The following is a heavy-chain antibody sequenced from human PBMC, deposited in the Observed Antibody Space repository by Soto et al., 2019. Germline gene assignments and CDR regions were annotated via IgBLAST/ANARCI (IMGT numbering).Heavy chain of an antibody. CDR2: SYYTGSS. CDR1: GGSISSGGYY. CDR3: ARDLRGYSRYDYLDY. J-gene: IGHJ4*02. Sequence: PSETLSLTCTVSGGSISSGGYYWSWIRQHPGKGLEWVGYSYYTGSSYYNPSLKSRVTISVDASKNQPSLRLASVTAADTAVYYCARDLRGYSRYDYLDYWGQGIPVTVSS. V-gene: IGHV4-31*03. D-gene: IGHD5-12*01.